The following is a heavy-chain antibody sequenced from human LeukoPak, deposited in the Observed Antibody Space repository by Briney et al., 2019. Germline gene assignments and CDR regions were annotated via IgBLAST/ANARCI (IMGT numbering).Heavy chain of an antibody. Sequence: GESLKISCNGSGYSFTSYWIGWLRQMPGKGLEWMGIIYPGDSDTRYSPSFQRQVTISADKSISPAYLQWSSLKASDTAMYYCARQEEYCSSTSCLTYFDYWGQGTLVTVSS. CDR2: IYPGDSDT. D-gene: IGHD2-2*01. J-gene: IGHJ4*02. CDR1: GYSFTSYW. V-gene: IGHV5-51*01. CDR3: ARQEEYCSSTSCLTYFDY.